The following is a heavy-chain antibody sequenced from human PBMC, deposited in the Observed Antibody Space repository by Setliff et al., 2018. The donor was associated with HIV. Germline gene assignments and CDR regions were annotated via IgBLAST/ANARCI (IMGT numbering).Heavy chain of an antibody. CDR3: ARGYCTNGVCQSFDF. J-gene: IGHJ4*02. CDR1: GYTFTSFG. Sequence: ASVKVSCKASGYTFTSFGITWVRQAPGQGLEWMGWISAYSGNTNYAQKLQGRVTMTTDTSTSTAYMELRSLRSDDTAVYYCARGYCTNGVCQSFDFWGQGTLVTVPQ. V-gene: IGHV1-18*01. D-gene: IGHD2-8*01. CDR2: ISAYSGNT.